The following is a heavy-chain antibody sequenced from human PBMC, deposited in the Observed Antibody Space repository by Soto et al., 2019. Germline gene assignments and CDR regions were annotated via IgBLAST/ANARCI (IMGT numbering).Heavy chain of an antibody. CDR3: ALSTDYTGYYYYYGMDV. D-gene: IGHD3-3*01. Sequence: GSLRLSCAASGFTFSSYGMHWVRQAPGKGLEWVAVISYDGSNKYYADSVKGRFTISRDNSKNTLYLQMNSLRAEDTAVYYCALSTDYTGYYYYYGMDVWGQGTTVTVSS. V-gene: IGHV3-30*03. CDR2: ISYDGSNK. CDR1: GFTFSSYG. J-gene: IGHJ6*02.